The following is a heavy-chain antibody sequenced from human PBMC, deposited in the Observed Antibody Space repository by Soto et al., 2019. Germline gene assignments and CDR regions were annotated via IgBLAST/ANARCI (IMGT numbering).Heavy chain of an antibody. J-gene: IGHJ4*02. V-gene: IGHV1-69*12. D-gene: IGHD5-18*01. Sequence: QVQLVQSGAEVKKPESSVKVSCKAPGGTFSTYAISWVRQAPGQGLEWMGGIIPMFGTANYAQRFQDRVTITADESTNTVHVELSSLRSEDTAVYFCASGIQLWLRRINNGYSGWGQGTLVTVSS. CDR3: ASGIQLWLRRINNGYSG. CDR1: GGTFSTYA. CDR2: IIPMFGTA.